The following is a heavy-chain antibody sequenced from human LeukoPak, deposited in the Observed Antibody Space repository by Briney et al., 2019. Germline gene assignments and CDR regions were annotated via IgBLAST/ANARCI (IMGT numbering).Heavy chain of an antibody. CDR3: AKDLHLRYSSSWSPVGAFDI. V-gene: IGHV3-30*18. CDR2: ISYDGSNK. D-gene: IGHD6-13*01. Sequence: GGSLRLSCAASGFTFSSYGMHWVRQAPGKGLEWVAVISYDGSNKYYADSVKGRFTISRDNSKNTLYLQMNSLRAEDTAVYYCAKDLHLRYSSSWSPVGAFDIWGQGTMVTVSS. CDR1: GFTFSSYG. J-gene: IGHJ3*02.